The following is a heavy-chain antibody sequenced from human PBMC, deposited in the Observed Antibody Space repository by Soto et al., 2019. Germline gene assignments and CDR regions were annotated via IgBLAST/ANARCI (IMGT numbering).Heavy chain of an antibody. CDR3: ARDGYSYGYALFDY. D-gene: IGHD5-18*01. V-gene: IGHV4-34*01. J-gene: IGHJ4*02. CDR2: INHSGST. Sequence: PSETLSLTCAVYGVSFSGYYWSWIRQPPGKGLEWIGEINHSGSTNYNPSLKSRVTISVDTSKNQFSLKLSSVTAADTAVYYCARDGYSYGYALFDYWGQGTLVTVSS. CDR1: GVSFSGYY.